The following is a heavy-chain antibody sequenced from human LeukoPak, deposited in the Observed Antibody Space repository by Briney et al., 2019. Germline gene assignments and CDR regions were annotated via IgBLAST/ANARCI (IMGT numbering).Heavy chain of an antibody. V-gene: IGHV3-48*03. J-gene: IGHJ4*02. CDR2: ISSSGSTI. D-gene: IGHD3-10*01. CDR3: ARGAGGSGSYYNDY. CDR1: GFTFSNYW. Sequence: GGSLRLSCAASGFTFSNYWMGWVRQAPGKGLEWVSYISSSGSTIYYADSVKGRFTISRDNAKNSLYLQMNSLRAEDTAVYYCARGAGGSGSYYNDYWGQGTLVTVSS.